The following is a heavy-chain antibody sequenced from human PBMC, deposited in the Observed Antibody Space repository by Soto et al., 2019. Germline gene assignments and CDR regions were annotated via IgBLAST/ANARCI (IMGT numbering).Heavy chain of an antibody. V-gene: IGHV1-46*01. CDR2: INPSGDTT. D-gene: IGHD3-10*01. CDR3: ARGDGYFGSGSTSYFDN. CDR1: GYTFSSYY. Sequence: QVQLVQSGAEVKKPGASVKVSCKASGYTFSSYYMHWVRQAPGHGLEWMGIINPSGDTTTYPQKFQGRVTMTRDTSTSTLYLELSSLRSEDTAVYYCARGDGYFGSGSTSYFDNWGQGTLVTVSS. J-gene: IGHJ4*02.